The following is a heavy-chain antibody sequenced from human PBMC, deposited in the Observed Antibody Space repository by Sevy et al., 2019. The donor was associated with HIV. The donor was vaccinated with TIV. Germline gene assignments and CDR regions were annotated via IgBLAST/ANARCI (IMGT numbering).Heavy chain of an antibody. CDR3: ANKRGYSHGPFDY. V-gene: IGHV4-30-4*01. J-gene: IGHJ4*02. D-gene: IGHD5-12*01. CDR2: IHYTGGT. Sequence: SETLSLTCTVSGGSLSSSDSYWSWIRQPPGKGLEWLGYIHYTGGTYYNPFLKSRVAMSVDTSEEQFSLRLSFLNAADTALYYCANKRGYSHGPFDYWGQGILVTVSS. CDR1: GGSLSSSDSY.